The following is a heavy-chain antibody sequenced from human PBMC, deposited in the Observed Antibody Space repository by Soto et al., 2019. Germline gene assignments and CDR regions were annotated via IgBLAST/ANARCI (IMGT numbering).Heavy chain of an antibody. D-gene: IGHD3-9*01. V-gene: IGHV4-59*05. J-gene: IGHJ4*02. CDR1: DGSISGYF. CDR3: ARHPTYYDILTGYYRGHYFDY. Sequence: SETLSLTCIVSDGSISGYFWSWIRQPPGKGLEWIGSIYYSGSTYYNPSLKSRVTISVDTSKNQFSLKLSSVTAADTAVYYCARHPTYYDILTGYYRGHYFDYWGQGTLVTVSS. CDR2: IYYSGST.